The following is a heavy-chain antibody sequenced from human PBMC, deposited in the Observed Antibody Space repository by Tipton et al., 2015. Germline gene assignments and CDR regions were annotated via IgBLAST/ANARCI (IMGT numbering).Heavy chain of an antibody. J-gene: IGHJ6*02. CDR2: IYPGDPDT. D-gene: IGHD2-2*01. V-gene: IGHV5-51*01. CDR3: ARHKRSSLPSYYYHGMDV. Sequence: VQLVQSGAEVKKPGESLKISCKASGYRFTNYWIGWVRQVPGKGLEWMGIIYPGDPDTRYSPSFQGQVTISADKSISTAYLQWSSLKASDTAMYYCARHKRSSLPSYYYHGMDVWGQGTTVTVSS. CDR1: GYRFTNYW.